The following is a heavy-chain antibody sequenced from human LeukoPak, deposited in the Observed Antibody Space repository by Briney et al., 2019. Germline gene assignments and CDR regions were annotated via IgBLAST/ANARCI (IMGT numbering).Heavy chain of an antibody. D-gene: IGHD3-22*01. CDR3: AREYYYDSSGYNFDH. CDR1: EFTFSRFW. J-gene: IGHJ4*02. Sequence: GGSLRLSCAASEFTFSRFWMTWVRQAPGKGLEWVANIKQDGSERYYVASVKGRFTISRDNVNNSLHLQMNSLRAEDTAVYYCAREYYYDSSGYNFDHWGQGTLVTVSS. V-gene: IGHV3-7*03. CDR2: IKQDGSER.